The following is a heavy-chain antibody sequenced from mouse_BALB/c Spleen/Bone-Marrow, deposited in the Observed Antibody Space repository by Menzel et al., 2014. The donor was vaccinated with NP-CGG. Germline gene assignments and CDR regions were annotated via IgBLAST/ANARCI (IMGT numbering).Heavy chain of an antibody. V-gene: IGHV5-6-3*01. CDR3: ARVYGWYFDV. Sequence: EVKVEESGGGLVQPGGSLKLSCVASGFTFSSYGMSWVRQTPDKRLELVATINNNGGSTYYPDSVNGQFTISRDNAKNTLSLQMSSLKSEDTAMYYCARVYGWYFDVWGAGTTVTVSS. D-gene: IGHD1-1*01. CDR2: INNNGGST. J-gene: IGHJ1*01. CDR1: GFTFSSYG.